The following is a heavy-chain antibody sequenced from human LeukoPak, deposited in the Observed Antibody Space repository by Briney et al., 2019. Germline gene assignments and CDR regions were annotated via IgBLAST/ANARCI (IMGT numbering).Heavy chain of an antibody. V-gene: IGHV3-48*01. CDR3: ARDEYGDY. CDR2: ISSSSTI. Sequence: GGSLRLSCVASGFTFSSYSMNWVRQAPGKGLEWVSYISSSSTIYYADSVKGRFTISRDNAKNSLYLQMNSLRAEDTAVYYCARDEYGDYWGQGTLVIVSS. D-gene: IGHD4-17*01. J-gene: IGHJ4*02. CDR1: GFTFSSYS.